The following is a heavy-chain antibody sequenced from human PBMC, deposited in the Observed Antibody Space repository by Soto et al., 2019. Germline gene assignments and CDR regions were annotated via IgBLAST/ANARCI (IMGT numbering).Heavy chain of an antibody. V-gene: IGHV3-23*01. D-gene: IGHD2-21*02. Sequence: GGSLRLSCAASGFTFSSYAMSWVQAPGKGLEWVSAISGSGGSTYYADSVKGRFTISRDNSKNTLYLQMNSLRAEDTAVYYCAKDTAGYYYYYYMDVWGKGTTVTVSS. CDR2: ISGSGGST. CDR1: GFTFSSYA. CDR3: AKDTAGYYYYYYMDV. J-gene: IGHJ6*03.